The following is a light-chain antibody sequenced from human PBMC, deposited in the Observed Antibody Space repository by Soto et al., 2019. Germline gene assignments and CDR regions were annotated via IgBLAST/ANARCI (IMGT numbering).Light chain of an antibody. CDR1: SSDVGNYNL. Sequence: QSVLTQPASVSGSPGQSITISCTGTSSDVGNYNLVSWYQQHPGKAPKLMIYEGSKRPSGVSNRFSGSKSGNTASLTISGLQAEDEADYHCCSFAGSSTYVVFGGATKVTVL. CDR2: EGS. V-gene: IGLV2-23*01. J-gene: IGLJ2*01. CDR3: CSFAGSSTYVV.